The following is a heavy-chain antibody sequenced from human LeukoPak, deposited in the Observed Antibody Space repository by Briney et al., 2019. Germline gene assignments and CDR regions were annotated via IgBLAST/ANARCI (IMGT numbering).Heavy chain of an antibody. D-gene: IGHD2-2*01. CDR2: IYSGGST. Sequence: GGSLGLSCAASGFTVSSNYMSWVRQAPGKGLEWVSVIYSGGSTYYDASAKGRFTISRDNSKNALYLQMNSLRAEDTAVYYCARGVVVVPAANYYYYYGMDVWGQGTTVTVSS. J-gene: IGHJ6*02. V-gene: IGHV3-66*01. CDR1: GFTVSSNY. CDR3: ARGVVVVPAANYYYYYGMDV.